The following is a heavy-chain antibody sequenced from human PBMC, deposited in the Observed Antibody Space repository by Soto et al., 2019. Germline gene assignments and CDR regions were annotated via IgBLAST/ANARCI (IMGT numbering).Heavy chain of an antibody. V-gene: IGHV1-18*01. J-gene: IGHJ4*02. CDR1: GYTYTSYG. Sequence: ASVKVCCKASGYTYTSYGISWVRQAPGQGLEWMGWISAYNGNTNYAQKLQGRVTMTTDTSTSTAYMELRSLRSDDTAVYYCARDDKEYCSGGSCPYYFDYWGQGTLVTVSS. CDR3: ARDDKEYCSGGSCPYYFDY. CDR2: ISAYNGNT. D-gene: IGHD2-15*01.